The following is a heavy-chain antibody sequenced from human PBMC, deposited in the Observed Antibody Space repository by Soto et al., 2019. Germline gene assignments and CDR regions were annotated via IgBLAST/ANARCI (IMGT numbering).Heavy chain of an antibody. CDR2: IYRSCST. D-gene: IGHD1-1*01. J-gene: IGHJ6*02. CDR3: ARAPNSSDYHGMSI. V-gene: IGHV4-28*04. Sequence: KPXGSLSLTCTVSGYTVSNSSVRWGRRAPRSHGKELEFIGKIYRSCSTFLNSAHQSRVTLSVEPYKNQLSLNLRSVTVGDTGGYFCARAPNSSDYHGMSIWGPGITVTVSS. CDR1: GYTVSNSSVRW.